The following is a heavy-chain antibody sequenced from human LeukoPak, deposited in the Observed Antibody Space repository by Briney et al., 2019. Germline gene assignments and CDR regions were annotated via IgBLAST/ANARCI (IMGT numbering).Heavy chain of an antibody. V-gene: IGHV3-48*04. CDR1: KFTFSDYG. CDR3: VREHYNYYMDV. Sequence: GGSLRLSCAVSKFTFSDYGMNWVRQAPGKGLEWVSYISSSSSTIYYGDSVKGRFTISRDNAKNSLYLQMNSLRAEDTALYYCVREHYNYYMDVWGKGTTVTVSS. CDR2: ISSSSSTI. J-gene: IGHJ6*03.